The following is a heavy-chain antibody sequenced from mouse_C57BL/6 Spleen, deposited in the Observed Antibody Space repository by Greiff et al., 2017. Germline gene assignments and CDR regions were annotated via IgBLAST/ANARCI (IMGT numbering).Heavy chain of an antibody. CDR2: IDPETGGT. Sequence: VQLQQSGAELVRPGASVTLSCKASGYTFTDYEMHWVKQTPVHGLEWIGAIDPETGGTAYSQKFKGKAILTADKSSSTAYMELRSLTSEDSAVYYCTRLDYYGSSPLLVMDYWGQGTSVTVSS. CDR3: TRLDYYGSSPLLVMDY. D-gene: IGHD1-1*01. J-gene: IGHJ4*01. V-gene: IGHV1-15*01. CDR1: GYTFTDYE.